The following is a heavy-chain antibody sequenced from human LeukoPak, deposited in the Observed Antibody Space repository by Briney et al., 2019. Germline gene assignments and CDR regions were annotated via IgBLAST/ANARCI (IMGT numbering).Heavy chain of an antibody. CDR3: AKWGDYDVLTGYYVSDY. D-gene: IGHD3-9*01. Sequence: ASVKVSCKASGGTFSSYAISWVRQAPGQGLEWMGRIIPIFGIANYAQKFQGRVTITADKSTSTAYMELSSLRSEDTAVYYCAKWGDYDVLTGYYVSDYWSQGTLVTVSS. J-gene: IGHJ4*02. V-gene: IGHV1-69*04. CDR1: GGTFSSYA. CDR2: IIPIFGIA.